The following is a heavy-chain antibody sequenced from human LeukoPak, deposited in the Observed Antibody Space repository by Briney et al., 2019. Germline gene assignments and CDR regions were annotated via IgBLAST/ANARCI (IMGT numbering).Heavy chain of an antibody. D-gene: IGHD2-8*02. CDR1: GGSISSSSYF. Sequence: SETLSLTCTVSGGSISSSSYFWGWIRQPPGKGLEWIGSFHYRATNYYNPSLESRVTISIDTSKNQFSLSLSSVTAADTAVYYCARPVGSTLVAHYFDVWGQGALVTVSS. J-gene: IGHJ4*02. CDR2: FHYRATN. CDR3: ARPVGSTLVAHYFDV. V-gene: IGHV4-39*01.